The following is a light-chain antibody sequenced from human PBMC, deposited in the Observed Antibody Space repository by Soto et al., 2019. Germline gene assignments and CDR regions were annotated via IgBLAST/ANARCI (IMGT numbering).Light chain of an antibody. CDR2: AAS. Sequence: AIRMTQSPSSFSASTGDRVTITCRASQGISSYLAWYQQKPGKAPKLLIYAASTLQSGVPSRFSGSGSGTDFTLTISCLQSEDFATYYCQQYSSYPWTSRHGTQVDIK. J-gene: IGKJ1*01. CDR1: QGISSY. V-gene: IGKV1-8*01. CDR3: QQYSSYPWT.